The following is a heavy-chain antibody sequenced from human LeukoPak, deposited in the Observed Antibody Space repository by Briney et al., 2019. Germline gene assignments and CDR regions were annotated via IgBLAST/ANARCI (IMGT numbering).Heavy chain of an antibody. D-gene: IGHD4-11*01. CDR3: VTTGYDSYSNYEKIDY. CDR2: VYASGLT. Sequence: SETLSLTCTVSGGSINSGSYYWEWIRQPAGKGLEWLGRVYASGLTNYNPSLKSRITLSVDTSKNQFSLKLTSMTAADTAVYYCVTTGYDSYSNYEKIDYWGQGTLVTVSS. J-gene: IGHJ4*02. V-gene: IGHV4-61*02. CDR1: GGSINSGSYY.